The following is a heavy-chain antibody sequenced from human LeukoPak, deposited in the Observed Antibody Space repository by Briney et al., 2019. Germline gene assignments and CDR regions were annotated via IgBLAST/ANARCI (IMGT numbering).Heavy chain of an antibody. Sequence: GSLRLSCAASGFTFSSYWMSWVRQASGKGLEWVANIKRDGSEKYYVDSVKGRFTISRDNAKNSLYLQMNSLRAEDTAVYYCGLGGWLDYWGQGTLVTVSS. CDR3: GLGGWLDY. CDR1: GFTFSSYW. CDR2: IKRDGSEK. D-gene: IGHD6-19*01. V-gene: IGHV3-7*01. J-gene: IGHJ4*02.